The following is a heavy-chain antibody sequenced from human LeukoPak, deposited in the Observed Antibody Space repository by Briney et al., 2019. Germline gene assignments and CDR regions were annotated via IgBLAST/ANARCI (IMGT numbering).Heavy chain of an antibody. V-gene: IGHV3-30*03. D-gene: IGHD3-22*01. CDR2: IAYDGGNK. J-gene: IGHJ4*02. CDR3: VRDRDSTGYYDY. CDR1: GFSFSSYG. Sequence: GGSLRLSCAASGFSFSSYGIHWVRQTPGKGLEWVAVIAYDGGNKYYADSVKGRFTISRDNSENTLYLQTNSLRAEDTALYYCVRDRDSTGYYDYWGQGTLVTVSS.